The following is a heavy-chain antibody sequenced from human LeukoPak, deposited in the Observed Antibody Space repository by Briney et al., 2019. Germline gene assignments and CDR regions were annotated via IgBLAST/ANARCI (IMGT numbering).Heavy chain of an antibody. CDR1: GGSISSGSYY. Sequence: SETLSLTCTVSGGSISSGSYYWSWIRQPAGKGLGWIGRIYTSGSTNYNPSLKSRVTISVDTSKNQFSLKLSSVTAADTAVYYCARVAFSGYYYYMDVWGKGTTVTVSS. CDR2: IYTSGST. J-gene: IGHJ6*03. V-gene: IGHV4-61*02. CDR3: ARVAFSGYYYYMDV. D-gene: IGHD3-10*01.